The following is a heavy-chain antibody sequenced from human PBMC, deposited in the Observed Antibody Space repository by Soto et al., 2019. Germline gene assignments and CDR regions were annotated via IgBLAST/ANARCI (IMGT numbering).Heavy chain of an antibody. Sequence: SVTMSVTCSVACGSIISYYWSWIRKHPGKGLEWIGYIYYSGITDYNPSLKSRVTISVDTSKSQFSLKLSSVTAADTAVYYCARGGGVYYFDYWGQGTLVTVSS. CDR2: IYYSGIT. CDR3: ARGGGVYYFDY. J-gene: IGHJ4*02. V-gene: IGHV4-59*01. D-gene: IGHD2-8*02. CDR1: CGSIISYY.